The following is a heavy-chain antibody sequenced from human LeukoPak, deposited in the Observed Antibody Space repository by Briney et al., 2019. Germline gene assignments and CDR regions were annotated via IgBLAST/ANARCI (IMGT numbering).Heavy chain of an antibody. D-gene: IGHD3-3*01. Sequence: GGSLRLSCAASGFTFSSYGMHWVRQAPGKGLEWVAFIRYDGSNKYYADSVKGRFTISRDNSKNTLYLQMNSLRAEDTAVYYCAKDPTHYDFWSGPQGYWGQGTLVTVSS. V-gene: IGHV3-30*02. J-gene: IGHJ4*02. CDR2: IRYDGSNK. CDR1: GFTFSSYG. CDR3: AKDPTHYDFWSGPQGY.